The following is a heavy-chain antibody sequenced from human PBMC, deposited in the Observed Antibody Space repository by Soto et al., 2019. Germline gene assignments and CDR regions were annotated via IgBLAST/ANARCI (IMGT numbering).Heavy chain of an antibody. CDR1: GFTFTNAW. CDR2: IKSKTDGGTT. CDR3: TTGLGTYYTRFDY. Sequence: GGSLRPSCAASGFTFTNAWMNWVRQAPGKGLEWVGRIKSKTDGGTTDYVAPVKGRFTISRDDSKNTLYLQMNSLKIEDTAMYYCTTGLGTYYTRFDYWGLGTLVTVSS. J-gene: IGHJ4*02. D-gene: IGHD3-10*01. V-gene: IGHV3-15*07.